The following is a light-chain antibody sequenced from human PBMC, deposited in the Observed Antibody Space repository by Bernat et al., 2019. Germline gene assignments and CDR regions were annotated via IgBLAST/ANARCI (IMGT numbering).Light chain of an antibody. CDR2: GAS. J-gene: IGKJ5*01. CDR1: QIIGVY. Sequence: DIQLTQSPPFLSASVGDRVTITCRASQIIGVYLDWYQQKPGQAPKLLIYGASTLQTGVPSRFSGSGYGTEFTLIISSLQPEDFGTVYCQQLNNFPITFGQGTRLEIK. CDR3: QQLNNFPIT. V-gene: IGKV1-9*01.